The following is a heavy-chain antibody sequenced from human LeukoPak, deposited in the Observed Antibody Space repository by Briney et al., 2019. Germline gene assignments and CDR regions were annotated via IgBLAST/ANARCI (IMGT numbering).Heavy chain of an antibody. Sequence: PGGSLRLSCAASGFTVSNSYMSWVRQAPGRGLEWVSVIYGGGSTHYADSVKGRFTISRDNSKNTLFLQMNSLRVEDTAVYYCARRFNSNWSLDYWGQGTLVTVSS. CDR1: GFTVSNSY. V-gene: IGHV3-53*01. D-gene: IGHD6-13*01. CDR3: ARRFNSNWSLDY. CDR2: IYGGGST. J-gene: IGHJ4*02.